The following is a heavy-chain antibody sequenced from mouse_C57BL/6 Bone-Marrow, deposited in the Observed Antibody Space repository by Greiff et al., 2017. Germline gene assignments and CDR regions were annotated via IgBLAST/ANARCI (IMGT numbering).Heavy chain of an antibody. Sequence: EVNVVESGGGLVQPGESLKLSCESNEYEFPSHDMSWVRKTPEKRLELVAAINSDGGSTYYPDTMERRFIISRDNTKKTLYLQMSSLRSEDTALYYCARQSTIPTSKDYWGQGTTLTVSS. CDR1: EYEFPSHD. V-gene: IGHV5-2*01. CDR3: ARQSTIPTSKDY. J-gene: IGHJ2*01. D-gene: IGHD2-12*01. CDR2: INSDGGST.